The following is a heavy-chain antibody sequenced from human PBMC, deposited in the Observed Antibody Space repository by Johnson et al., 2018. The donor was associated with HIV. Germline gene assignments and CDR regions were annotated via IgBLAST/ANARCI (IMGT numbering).Heavy chain of an antibody. Sequence: VQLVESGGGLVQPGGSLRLSCAASGFTFNNYDMHWVRQAPGRGLEYVAAISSNGGSTYYGNSVKGRFTISRDHSKNSLYLQMGSLRDEDMAVYYCGRVGSGSYYARDAFDVWGQGTMVTVSS. V-gene: IGHV3-64*01. CDR1: GFTFNNYD. J-gene: IGHJ3*01. CDR3: GRVGSGSYYARDAFDV. D-gene: IGHD1-26*01. CDR2: ISSNGGST.